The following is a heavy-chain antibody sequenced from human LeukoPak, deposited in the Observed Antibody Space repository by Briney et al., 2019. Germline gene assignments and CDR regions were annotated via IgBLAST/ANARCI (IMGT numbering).Heavy chain of an antibody. CDR3: ARKDGYTSSWSFDY. J-gene: IGHJ4*02. D-gene: IGHD6-13*01. V-gene: IGHV3-48*01. CDR1: GFTFSSYS. CDR2: ISSSSTI. Sequence: SGGSLRLSCAASGFTFSSYSMNWVRQAPGKGLEWVSYISSSSTIYYADSVKGRFTISRDNAKNSLYLQMNSLRAEDTAVYYCARKDGYTSSWSFDYWGQGTLVTVSS.